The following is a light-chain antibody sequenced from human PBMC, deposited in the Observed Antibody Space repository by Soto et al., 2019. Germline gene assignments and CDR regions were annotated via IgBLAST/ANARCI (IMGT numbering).Light chain of an antibody. CDR3: QQYGSSSYT. CDR2: GAS. CDR1: QSVSSTY. Sequence: DIVLTQSPDTLSLSPGERATLSCRASQSVSSTYLAWYQQKPGQAPRLLIYGASTRATGIPDRFSGSGSGTDFTLTISRLEPEDFAVYYCQQYGSSSYTFGQGTRVEIK. V-gene: IGKV3-20*01. J-gene: IGKJ2*01.